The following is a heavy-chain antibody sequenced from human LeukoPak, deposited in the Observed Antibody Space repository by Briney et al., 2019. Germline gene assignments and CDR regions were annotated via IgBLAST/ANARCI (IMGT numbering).Heavy chain of an antibody. V-gene: IGHV4-61*01. CDR1: GGSVSSGSYY. D-gene: IGHD5-24*01. CDR2: IYYSGST. CDR3: ARDAGGDGYNPFDY. Sequence: SETLSLTCTVSGGSVSSGSYYWSWIRQPPGKGLEWIGYIYYSGSTNYNPSLKSRVTISVDTSKNQFSLKLSSVTAAGTAVYYCARDAGGDGYNPFDYWGQGTLVTVSS. J-gene: IGHJ4*02.